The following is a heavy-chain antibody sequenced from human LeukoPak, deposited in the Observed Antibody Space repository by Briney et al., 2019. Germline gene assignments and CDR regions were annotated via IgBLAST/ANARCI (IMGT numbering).Heavy chain of an antibody. CDR3: ARANVDIVATTSAAFDY. Sequence: SVKVSCKASGGTFSSYAISWVRQAPGQGLEWMGRIIPILGIANYAQKFQGRVTITADKSTSTAYMELSSLRSEDTAVYYCARANVDIVATTSAAFDYWGQGTLVTVSS. J-gene: IGHJ4*02. CDR1: GGTFSSYA. CDR2: IIPILGIA. D-gene: IGHD5-12*01. V-gene: IGHV1-69*04.